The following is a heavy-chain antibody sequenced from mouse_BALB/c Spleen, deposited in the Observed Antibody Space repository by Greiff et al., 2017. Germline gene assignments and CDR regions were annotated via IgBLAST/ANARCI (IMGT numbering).Heavy chain of an antibody. Sequence: VQLKESGPELVKPGASVKISCKASGYTFTDYNMHWVKQSHGKSLEWIRYIYPYNGGTGYNQKFKSKATLTVDNSSSTAYMELRSLTSEDSAVYYCARELSSYAMDYWGQGTSVTVSS. V-gene: IGHV1S29*02. D-gene: IGHD1-1*02. CDR1: GYTFTDYN. CDR2: IYPYNGGT. J-gene: IGHJ4*01. CDR3: ARELSSYAMDY.